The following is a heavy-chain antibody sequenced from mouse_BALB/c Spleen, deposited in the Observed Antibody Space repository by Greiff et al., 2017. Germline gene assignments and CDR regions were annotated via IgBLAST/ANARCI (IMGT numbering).Heavy chain of an antibody. V-gene: IGHV1-9*01. J-gene: IGHJ2*01. Sequence: QVQLKQSGAELMKPGASVKISCKATGYTFSSYWIEWVKQRPGHGLEWIGEILPGSGSTNYNEKFKGKATFTADTSSNTAYMQLSSLTSEDSAVYYCARSLLDGYSRYYWGQGTTLTVSS. CDR2: ILPGSGST. D-gene: IGHD2-3*01. CDR1: GYTFSSYW. CDR3: ARSLLDGYSRYY.